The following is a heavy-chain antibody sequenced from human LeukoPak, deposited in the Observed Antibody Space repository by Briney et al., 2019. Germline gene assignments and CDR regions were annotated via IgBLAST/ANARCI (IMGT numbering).Heavy chain of an antibody. J-gene: IGHJ4*02. Sequence: PGGSLRLSCAASGSTLSNYAISWVRQAPGKGLEWVANVKQDGSEKYYVDSVKGRFTISRDNGKNSLYLQMNSLRAEDTAVYYCARASYSSSWFPTYFDYWGQGTLVTVSS. V-gene: IGHV3-7*01. CDR2: VKQDGSEK. CDR3: ARASYSSSWFPTYFDY. D-gene: IGHD6-13*01. CDR1: GSTLSNYA.